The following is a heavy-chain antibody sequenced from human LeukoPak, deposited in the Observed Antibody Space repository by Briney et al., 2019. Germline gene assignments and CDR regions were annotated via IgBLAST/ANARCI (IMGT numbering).Heavy chain of an antibody. CDR3: ARVGFTMVRGVILRGYYFDY. J-gene: IGHJ4*02. CDR2: ISAYNGNT. Sequence: ASVKVSCKASGYTFTSYGISWVRQAPGQGLEWMGWISAYNGNTNYAQKLQGRVTMTTDTSTSTAYMELRSLRSYDTAVYYCARVGFTMVRGVILRGYYFDYWGQGTLVTVSS. V-gene: IGHV1-18*01. D-gene: IGHD3-10*01. CDR1: GYTFTSYG.